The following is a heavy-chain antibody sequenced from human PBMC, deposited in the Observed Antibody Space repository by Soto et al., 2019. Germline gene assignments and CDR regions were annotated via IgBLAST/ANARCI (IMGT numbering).Heavy chain of an antibody. V-gene: IGHV3-30-3*01. CDR3: ARARYGFSGYDGGLDFDY. CDR1: GFTFSSYA. Sequence: GGSLRLSCAASGFTFSSYAMHWVRQAPGKGLEWVAVTSYDGTNKYYADSVKGRFTISRDNSKNTLYLQMNSLRGEDTAVYYCARARYGFSGYDGGLDFDYWGQGTLVTVSS. D-gene: IGHD5-12*01. J-gene: IGHJ4*02. CDR2: TSYDGTNK.